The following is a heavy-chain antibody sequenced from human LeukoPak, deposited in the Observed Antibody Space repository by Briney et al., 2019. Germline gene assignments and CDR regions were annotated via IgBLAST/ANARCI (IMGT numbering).Heavy chain of an antibody. D-gene: IGHD3-22*01. J-gene: IGHJ4*02. Sequence: SETLSLTCTVSGGSISSYFWSWIRQPPGKRLEWIGHVYFSGSTNYNPSLESRVTISVDTSKNQFSLTLSSVTAADTAVYYCARHKSSGSYPLDYWGQGILVTVSS. CDR3: ARHKSSGSYPLDY. CDR2: VYFSGST. CDR1: GGSISSYF. V-gene: IGHV4-59*08.